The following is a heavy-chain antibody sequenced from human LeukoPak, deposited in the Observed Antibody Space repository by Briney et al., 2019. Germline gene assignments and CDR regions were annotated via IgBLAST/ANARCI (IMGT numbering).Heavy chain of an antibody. D-gene: IGHD7-27*01. V-gene: IGHV4-34*01. CDR2: IHYTGAT. J-gene: IGHJ2*01. CDR3: ARGVLGPYYFDL. Sequence: SETLSLTCAVYGGSFRGYYWSWIRQPPGKGVEWIGEIHYTGATNYKPSLKSRVTISGDPSKNQVSLRGSSVTAADTAVYYCARGVLGPYYFDLWGRGTLVTVSS. CDR1: GGSFRGYY.